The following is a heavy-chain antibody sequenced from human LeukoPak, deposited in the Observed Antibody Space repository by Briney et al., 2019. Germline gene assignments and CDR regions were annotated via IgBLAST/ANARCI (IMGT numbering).Heavy chain of an antibody. D-gene: IGHD3-22*01. CDR3: ARRGVSSGLVD. J-gene: IGHJ4*02. V-gene: IGHV3-48*03. CDR1: GFTFSSYE. CDR2: ISSSGSTI. Sequence: PGGSLRLSCAASGFTFSSYEMNWVRQAPGKGLEWVSYISSSGSTIYYADSVKGRFTISRDNAKNSLYLQMNSLRAEDTAVYYCARRGVSSGLVDWGQGTLVTVSS.